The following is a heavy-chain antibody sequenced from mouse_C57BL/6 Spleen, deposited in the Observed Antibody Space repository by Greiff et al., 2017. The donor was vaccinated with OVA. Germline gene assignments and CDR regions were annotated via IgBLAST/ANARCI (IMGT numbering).Heavy chain of an antibody. J-gene: IGHJ2*01. Sequence: VQLQQPGAELVKPGASVKVSCKASGYTFTSYWMHWVKQRPGQGLEWIGRLHPSDSDTNYNQKFKGKATLTVDKSSSTAYMQLSSLTSEDSAVYYCAIWAYYSNSDDWGQGTTLTVSS. CDR3: AIWAYYSNSDD. V-gene: IGHV1-74*01. D-gene: IGHD2-5*01. CDR1: GYTFTSYW. CDR2: LHPSDSDT.